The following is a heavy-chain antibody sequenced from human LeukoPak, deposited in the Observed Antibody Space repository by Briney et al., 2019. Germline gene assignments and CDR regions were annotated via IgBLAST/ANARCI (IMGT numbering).Heavy chain of an antibody. V-gene: IGHV3-64*01. D-gene: IGHD3-9*01. J-gene: IGHJ4*02. CDR2: ISSNGGST. CDR3: ARGNTLTGYSRY. CDR1: GFTFSSYA. Sequence: PGGSLRLSCAASGFTFSSYAMHWVRQPPGKGLEYVSGISSNGGSTYYANSVKGRFTISRDNSKNTVYPQMGSLRAEDMAVYYCARGNTLTGYSRYWGQGTLVTVSS.